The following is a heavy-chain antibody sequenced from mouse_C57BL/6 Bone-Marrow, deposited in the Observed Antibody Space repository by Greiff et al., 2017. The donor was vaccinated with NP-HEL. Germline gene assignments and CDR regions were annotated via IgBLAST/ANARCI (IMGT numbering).Heavy chain of an antibody. J-gene: IGHJ1*03. CDR2: INPNNGGT. Sequence: EVQLQQSGPELVKPGASVKIPCKASGYTFTDYNMDWVKQSHGKSLEWIGDINPNNGGTIYNQKFKGKATLTVDKSSSTAYMELRSLTSEDTAVYYCARFKDYPRWYFDVWGTGTTVTVSS. CDR3: ARFKDYPRWYFDV. D-gene: IGHD2-4*01. CDR1: GYTFTDYN. V-gene: IGHV1-18*01.